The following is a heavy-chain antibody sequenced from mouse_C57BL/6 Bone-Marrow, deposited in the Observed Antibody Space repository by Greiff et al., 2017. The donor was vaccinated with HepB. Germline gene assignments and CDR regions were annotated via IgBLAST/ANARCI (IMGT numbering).Heavy chain of an antibody. V-gene: IGHV1-54*01. J-gene: IGHJ1*03. Sequence: VQVVESGAELVRPGTSVKVSCKASGYAFTNYLIEWVKQRPGQGLEWIGVINPGSGGTNYNEKFKGKATLTADKSSSTAYMQLRSLTSEDSAVYFCARLATTVAEGYFDVWGTGTTVTVSS. CDR2: INPGSGGT. D-gene: IGHD1-1*01. CDR3: ARLATTVAEGYFDV. CDR1: GYAFTNYL.